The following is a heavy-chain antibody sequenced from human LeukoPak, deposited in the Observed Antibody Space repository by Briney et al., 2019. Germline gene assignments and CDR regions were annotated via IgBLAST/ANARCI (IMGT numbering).Heavy chain of an antibody. Sequence: PGGSLRLSCAAAGFTLRSYGMNWVRQAPGKGLEWVSFISTSSYYIYSADSVKGRFTISRDDAKNSLYLQMHSLRTEDTAVYYCARDASGSSTGLIDSWGQGTLVTVSS. CDR2: ISTSSYYI. J-gene: IGHJ4*02. V-gene: IGHV3-21*01. D-gene: IGHD1-26*01. CDR3: ARDASGSSTGLIDS. CDR1: GFTLRSYG.